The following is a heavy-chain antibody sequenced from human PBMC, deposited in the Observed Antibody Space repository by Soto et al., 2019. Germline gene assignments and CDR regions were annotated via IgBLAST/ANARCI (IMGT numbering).Heavy chain of an antibody. CDR1: GFSFSSYA. D-gene: IGHD3-9*01. Sequence: GGSLRLSCVAPGFSFSSYAISWGRQAPGKGLEWVSAISGSGGSTYYADSVKGRFTISRDNSKNTLYLQMNSLRAEDTAVYYCAKSLWGFYDILTGSTFAFDYWGQGTLVTVSS. CDR2: ISGSGGST. V-gene: IGHV3-23*01. CDR3: AKSLWGFYDILTGSTFAFDY. J-gene: IGHJ4*02.